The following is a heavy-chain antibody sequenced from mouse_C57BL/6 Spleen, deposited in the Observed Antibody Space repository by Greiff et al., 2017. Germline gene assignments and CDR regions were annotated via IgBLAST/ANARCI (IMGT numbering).Heavy chain of an antibody. V-gene: IGHV1-26*01. CDR3: ARRYYYGSSAYFDY. Sequence: VQLQQSGPELVKPGASVKISCKASGYTFTDYYMNWVKQSHGKSLEWIGDINPNNGGTSYNQKFKGKATLTVDKSSSTAYMELRSLTSEDSAVYYWARRYYYGSSAYFDYWGQGTTLTVSS. D-gene: IGHD1-1*01. CDR2: INPNNGGT. J-gene: IGHJ2*01. CDR1: GYTFTDYY.